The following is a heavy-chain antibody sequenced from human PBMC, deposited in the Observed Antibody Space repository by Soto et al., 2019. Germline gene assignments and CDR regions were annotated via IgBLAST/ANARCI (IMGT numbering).Heavy chain of an antibody. D-gene: IGHD4-17*01. V-gene: IGHV1-69*01. CDR3: AREGGNYGGNRASGWDY. Sequence: QVQLVQSGAEVKKPGSSVKVSCKASGGTFSTYTVSWVRQAPGQGLEWVGGIIPVFVTANYAQKFQGRVTITADESTSTVYMELTSLRSEDTAVYYCAREGGNYGGNRASGWDYWGQGSLITVSS. CDR2: IIPVFVTA. CDR1: GGTFSTYT. J-gene: IGHJ4*02.